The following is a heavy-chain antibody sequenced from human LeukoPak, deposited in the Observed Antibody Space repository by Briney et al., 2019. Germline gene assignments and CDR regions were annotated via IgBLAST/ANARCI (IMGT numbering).Heavy chain of an antibody. J-gene: IGHJ4*02. Sequence: ASVKVSCKASGGTFSSYAISWVRQAPGQGLEWMGRIIPILGIANYAQKFQGRVTITADKSTSTAYMELRSLRSDDTAVYYCARDLNYCNTASCSPGGYWGQGALVTASS. D-gene: IGHD2-2*01. CDR3: ARDLNYCNTASCSPGGY. CDR1: GGTFSSYA. V-gene: IGHV1-69*04. CDR2: IIPILGIA.